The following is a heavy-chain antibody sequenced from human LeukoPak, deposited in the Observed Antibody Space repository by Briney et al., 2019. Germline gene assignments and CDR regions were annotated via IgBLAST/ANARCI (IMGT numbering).Heavy chain of an antibody. CDR1: GFTFSSYA. CDR3: AKLADRRDFWSGYYG. CDR2: ISGSGGST. J-gene: IGHJ4*02. Sequence: GGSLRLSCAASGFTFSSYAMSWVPQAPGKGLEWVSAISGSGGSTYYADSVKGRFTISRDNSKNTLYLQMNSLRAEDTAVYYCAKLADRRDFWSGYYGWGQGTLVTVSS. V-gene: IGHV3-23*01. D-gene: IGHD3-3*01.